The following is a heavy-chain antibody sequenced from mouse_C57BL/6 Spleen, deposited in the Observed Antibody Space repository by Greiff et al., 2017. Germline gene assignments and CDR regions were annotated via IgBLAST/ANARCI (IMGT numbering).Heavy chain of an antibody. D-gene: IGHD6-1*01. CDR1: GFTFSSYT. CDR3: GRKTGSPFDY. CDR2: ISGGGGNT. J-gene: IGHJ2*01. Sequence: EVQLVESGGGLVKPGGSLTLSCAASGFTFSSYTMSWVRQTPEKRLEWVATISGGGGNTYYPARVQGRFTISRDNAKNTLYQQMSSLRSEETALYYCGRKTGSPFDYWRQGTTLTVSS. V-gene: IGHV5-9*01.